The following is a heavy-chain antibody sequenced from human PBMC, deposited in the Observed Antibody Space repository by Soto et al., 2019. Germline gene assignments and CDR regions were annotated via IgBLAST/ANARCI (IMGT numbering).Heavy chain of an antibody. V-gene: IGHV4-34*01. CDR3: ARGPRGRGYCSGGSCYSPYYYYYMDV. Sequence: QVQLQQWGAGLLKPSETLSLTCAVYGGSFSGYYWSWIRQPPGKGLEWIGEINHSGSTNYNPSLKSRVTISVDTSKNQFSLTLSSVTAADTAVYYCARGPRGRGYCSGGSCYSPYYYYYMDVWGKGTTVTVSS. CDR1: GGSFSGYY. J-gene: IGHJ6*03. CDR2: INHSGST. D-gene: IGHD2-15*01.